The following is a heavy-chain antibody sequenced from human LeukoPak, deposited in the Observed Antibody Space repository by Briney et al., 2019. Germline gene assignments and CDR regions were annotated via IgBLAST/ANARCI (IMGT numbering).Heavy chain of an antibody. CDR1: GFTFSSFE. D-gene: IGHD6-19*01. V-gene: IGHV3-23*01. Sequence: GGSLRLSCAASGFTFSSFEMNWVRQAPGKGLEWVSAISGSGGSTYYADSVKGRFTISRDNSKNTLYLQMNSLRAEDTAVYYCAGRSGIAVAGAFDYWGQGTLVTVSS. CDR3: AGRSGIAVAGAFDY. J-gene: IGHJ4*02. CDR2: ISGSGGST.